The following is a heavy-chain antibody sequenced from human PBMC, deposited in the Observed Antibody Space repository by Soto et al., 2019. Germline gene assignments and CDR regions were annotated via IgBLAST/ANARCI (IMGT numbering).Heavy chain of an antibody. CDR2: ISYDGGNK. D-gene: IGHD2-2*01. J-gene: IGHJ6*02. CDR1: GFTFSSYG. Sequence: GGSLRLSCAASGFTFSSYGMHWVRQAPGKGLEWVTLISYDGGNKYYADSVKGRFSISRDNSRNTLYLQMNSLRPEDAAVYYCVKSLGFCSSSSCSRDYYYYGMDVWGQGTTVTVSS. CDR3: VKSLGFCSSSSCSRDYYYYGMDV. V-gene: IGHV3-30*18.